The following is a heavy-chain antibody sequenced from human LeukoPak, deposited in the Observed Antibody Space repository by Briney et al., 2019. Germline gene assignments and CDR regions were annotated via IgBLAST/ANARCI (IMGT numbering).Heavy chain of an antibody. CDR2: IKRKTDGGTT. Sequence: GASLRLSCAASGFTFSYAWMSWVRQAPGKGLEWVGRIKRKTDGGTTDYAAPVKGRFRISRDDSKNTLYLQMNSLKTEDTAVYYCTTDSSSWYMTDYFNHWGQGTLVTVFS. J-gene: IGHJ1*01. V-gene: IGHV3-15*01. CDR1: GFTFSYAW. D-gene: IGHD6-13*01. CDR3: TTDSSSWYMTDYFNH.